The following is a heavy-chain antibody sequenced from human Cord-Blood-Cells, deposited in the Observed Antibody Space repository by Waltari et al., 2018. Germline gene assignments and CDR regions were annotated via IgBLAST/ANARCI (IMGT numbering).Heavy chain of an antibody. D-gene: IGHD2-15*01. Sequence: EVQLVESGGGLVQPGRSLRLSCAATGLHFSSYEMTWSPQSPGKGRELVSYISSSGSTIYYADSVKGRFTISRDNAKNSLYLQMNSLRAEDTAVYYCARDYARDWDIHFDYWGQGTLVTVSS. CDR3: ARDYARDWDIHFDY. CDR1: GLHFSSYE. V-gene: IGHV3-48*03. CDR2: ISSSGSTI. J-gene: IGHJ4*02.